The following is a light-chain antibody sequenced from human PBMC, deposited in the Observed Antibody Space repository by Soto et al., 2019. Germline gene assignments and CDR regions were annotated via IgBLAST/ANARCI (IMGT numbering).Light chain of an antibody. CDR3: QHCYTCPWT. CDR2: AAS. Sequence: AIRMTQSPSSLSASTGDRVTITCRASQDISNYLVWYQQKPGKAPKVLIHAASTLQGGVSSRFSGSGSGTDFILTINSRQSEDFATYYCQHCYTCPWTFGQGTKVEV. CDR1: QDISNY. V-gene: IGKV1-8*01. J-gene: IGKJ1*01.